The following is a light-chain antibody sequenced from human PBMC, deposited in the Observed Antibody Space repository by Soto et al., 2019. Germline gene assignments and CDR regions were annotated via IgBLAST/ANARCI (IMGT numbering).Light chain of an antibody. V-gene: IGKV3-20*01. CDR1: QSVSSN. Sequence: VMTQSPATMSVSPGERATLSCRASQSVSSNLAWYQQKPGQAPRLLIYGASSRAAGIPDRFSGSGSGTGFTLTISRLETEDFAVYYCQQYGTLTITFGQGTRLEI. J-gene: IGKJ5*01. CDR2: GAS. CDR3: QQYGTLTIT.